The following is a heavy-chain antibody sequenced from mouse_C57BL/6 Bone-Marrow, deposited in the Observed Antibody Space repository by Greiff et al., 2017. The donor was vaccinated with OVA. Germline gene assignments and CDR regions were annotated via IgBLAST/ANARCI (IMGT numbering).Heavy chain of an antibody. CDR2: SRNKANDYTT. Sequence: EVKVVESGGGLVQSGRSLRLSCATSGFTFSDFYMEWVRQAPGKGLEWIAASRNKANDYTTEYSASVKGRFIVSRDTSQSILYLQMNALRAEDTAIYYCARDADYGRSINWYCDGWGTGTTVTVSS. V-gene: IGHV7-1*01. J-gene: IGHJ1*03. CDR1: GFTFSDFY. CDR3: ARDADYGRSINWYCDG. D-gene: IGHD1-1*01.